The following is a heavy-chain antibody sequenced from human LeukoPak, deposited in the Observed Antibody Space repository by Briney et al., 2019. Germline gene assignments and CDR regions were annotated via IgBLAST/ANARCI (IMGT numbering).Heavy chain of an antibody. CDR1: GCTFSSYW. Sequence: PGGSLRLTCAASGCTFSSYWMHWIRQAPGKGLVWVSRINNDGSSTSYADSVKGRFTISRDNAKNTLYLQMNSLRAEDTAVYYCVSSYCSGGSCYSASGYWGQGTLVTVSS. J-gene: IGHJ4*02. CDR3: VSSYCSGGSCYSASGY. D-gene: IGHD2-15*01. CDR2: INNDGSST. V-gene: IGHV3-74*01.